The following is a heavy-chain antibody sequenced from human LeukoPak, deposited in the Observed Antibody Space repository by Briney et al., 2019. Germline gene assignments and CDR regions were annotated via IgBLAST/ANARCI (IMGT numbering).Heavy chain of an antibody. CDR1: GFTFSSYW. V-gene: IGHV3-7*01. CDR2: IKQDGSEK. D-gene: IGHD3-3*01. CDR3: ARDFRWHDYY. J-gene: IGHJ4*02. Sequence: PGGSLRLSCVASGFTFSSYWVTWVRQAPGKGLEWVGNIKQDGSEKYYMDSVKGRFTISRDNAKNSVYLQMNRLRVEDTAVYYCARDFRWHDYYWGQGTLVTVSS.